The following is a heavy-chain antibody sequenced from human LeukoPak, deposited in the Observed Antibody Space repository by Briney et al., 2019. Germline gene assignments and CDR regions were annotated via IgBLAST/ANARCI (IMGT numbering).Heavy chain of an antibody. CDR2: MNPNSGNT. CDR1: GYTFTSYD. V-gene: IGHV1-8*01. D-gene: IGHD1-26*01. Sequence: GASVKVSCKASGYTFTSYDINWVRQAPGQGLEWMGWMNPNSGNTGYAQKFQGRVTMTRNTSISTAYMELSSLRSEDTAVYYCARDFLGIPIGGSYYSNAFDIWGQGTMVTVSS. CDR3: ARDFLGIPIGGSYYSNAFDI. J-gene: IGHJ3*02.